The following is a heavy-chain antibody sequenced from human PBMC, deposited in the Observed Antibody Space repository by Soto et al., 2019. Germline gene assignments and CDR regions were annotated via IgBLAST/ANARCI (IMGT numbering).Heavy chain of an antibody. Sequence: QVQLQESGPGLVKPSETLSLTCTVSGGSISRGGYYWNWIRQNPGKGLEWIGYTYKSVCTYYNPSLKSRVTISVDTSKNQFSLKLTSVTAADTAVYYCARDPAPWGQGTLVTVSS. V-gene: IGHV4-31*03. CDR3: ARDPAP. J-gene: IGHJ4*02. CDR2: TYKSVCT. CDR1: GGSISRGGYY.